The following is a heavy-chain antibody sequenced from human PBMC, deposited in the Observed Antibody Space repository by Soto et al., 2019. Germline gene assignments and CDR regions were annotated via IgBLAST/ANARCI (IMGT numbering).Heavy chain of an antibody. D-gene: IGHD2-2*01. CDR3: PKEGYCSSTRCYRSPFDY. CDR2: ISGSGGST. J-gene: IGHJ4*02. CDR1: GFTFSSYA. V-gene: IGHV3-23*01. Sequence: GGSLRLSCAASGFTFSSYAMSWVRQAPGKGLEWVSAISGSGGSTYYADSVKGRFTISRDNYKNTLYLQMNSLRAEDTAGYDCPKEGYCSSTRCYRSPFDYWGQGTLGNVSS.